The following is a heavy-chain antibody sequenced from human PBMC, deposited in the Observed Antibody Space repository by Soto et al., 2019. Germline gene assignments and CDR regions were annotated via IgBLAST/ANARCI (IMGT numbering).Heavy chain of an antibody. CDR2: IYYSGST. V-gene: IGHV4-59*01. J-gene: IGHJ6*02. D-gene: IGHD5-12*01. Sequence: SETLSLTCTVSGGSISSYYWSWIRQPPGKGLEWIGYIYYSGSTNYNPSLKSRVTISVDTSKNQFSLKLSSVTAADTAVYYCARVGREMATIGPRGYYYYGMDVWGQGTTVTVSS. CDR1: GGSISSYY. CDR3: ARVGREMATIGPRGYYYYGMDV.